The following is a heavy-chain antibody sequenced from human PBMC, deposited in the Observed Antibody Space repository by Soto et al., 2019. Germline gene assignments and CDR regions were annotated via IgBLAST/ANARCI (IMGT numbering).Heavy chain of an antibody. Sequence: EVQLVESGGGLVKPGGSLRLSCAASGFTFSSYSMNWVRQAPGKGLEWVSSISSSSSYIYYADSVKGRFTISRDNAKNSLYLQMNSLRAEDTAVYYCARASKIDYDFWSGYYTPYYYYGMDVWGQGTTVTVSS. J-gene: IGHJ6*02. CDR3: ARASKIDYDFWSGYYTPYYYYGMDV. D-gene: IGHD3-3*01. V-gene: IGHV3-21*01. CDR2: ISSSSSYI. CDR1: GFTFSSYS.